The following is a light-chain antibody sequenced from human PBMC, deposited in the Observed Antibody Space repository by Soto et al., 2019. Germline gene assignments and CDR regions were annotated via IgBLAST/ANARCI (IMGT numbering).Light chain of an antibody. Sequence: EIVMTQSPLSLPFTPGEPSCISCRSSEILLHSNGYNYLDWYLQRPGQSPQLLIYLGSNRASGVPDRFSGSGSGTDFTLKISRVEAEDVGVYYCMQPLQSWTFGQGTKVDIK. J-gene: IGKJ1*01. CDR1: EILLHSNGYNY. CDR2: LGS. V-gene: IGKV2-28*01. CDR3: MQPLQSWT.